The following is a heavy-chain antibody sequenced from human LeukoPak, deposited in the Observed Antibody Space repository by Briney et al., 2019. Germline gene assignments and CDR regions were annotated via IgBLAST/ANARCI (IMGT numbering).Heavy chain of an antibody. V-gene: IGHV4-34*01. J-gene: IGHJ3*02. CDR3: ARDGHIVVVTADDAFDI. Sequence: SETLSLTCAVYGGSFSGYFWSWIRQPPGKGLEWIGEINRGGSTNYNPSLKSRVTISVDTSKNQFSLKLSSVTAADTAVYYCARDGHIVVVTADDAFDIWGQGTMVTVSS. CDR1: GGSFSGYF. CDR2: INRGGST. D-gene: IGHD2-21*02.